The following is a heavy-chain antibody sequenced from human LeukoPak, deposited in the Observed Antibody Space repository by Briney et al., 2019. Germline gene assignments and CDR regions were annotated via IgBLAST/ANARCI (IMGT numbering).Heavy chain of an antibody. CDR2: ITGSSSSI. Sequence: AGGSLRLSCAASGFTVSSNYMSWVRQAPGKGPEWVSFITGSSSSIFYADSVKGRFTISRDNAKNLVYLQMNSLRDDDTAVYYCARARSGWYMDYWGQGTLVTVSS. CDR1: GFTVSSNY. V-gene: IGHV3-48*02. D-gene: IGHD6-19*01. J-gene: IGHJ4*02. CDR3: ARARSGWYMDY.